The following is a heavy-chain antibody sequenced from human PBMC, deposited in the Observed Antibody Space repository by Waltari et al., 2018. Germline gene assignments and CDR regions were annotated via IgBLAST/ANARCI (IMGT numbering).Heavy chain of an antibody. Sequence: QVQLQQWGAGLLKPSETLSLTCTVSGGSISSGDYYWSWIRQPPGKGLEWIGYIYYSGSTYYNPSLKSRVTISVDTSKNQFSLKLSSVTAADTAVYYCASYFITMVQGSIGYWGQGTLVTVSS. V-gene: IGHV4-30-4*08. CDR3: ASYFITMVQGSIGY. J-gene: IGHJ4*02. D-gene: IGHD3-10*01. CDR1: GGSISSGDYY. CDR2: IYYSGST.